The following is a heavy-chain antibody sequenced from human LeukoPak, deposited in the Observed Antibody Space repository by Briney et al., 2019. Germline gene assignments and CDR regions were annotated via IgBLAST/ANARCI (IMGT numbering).Heavy chain of an antibody. CDR2: ISGSGGST. J-gene: IGHJ4*02. CDR1: GFTFSSYA. V-gene: IGHV3-23*01. CDR3: AKAPRGGYDARIDY. D-gene: IGHD5-12*01. Sequence: PGGSLRLSCAASGFTFSSYALSWVRQAPGKGLEWVSSISGSGGSTYYADSVKGRFTISRDNSKNTLYLQMNSLRDEDTATYYCAKAPRGGYDARIDYWGQGTLVTVSS.